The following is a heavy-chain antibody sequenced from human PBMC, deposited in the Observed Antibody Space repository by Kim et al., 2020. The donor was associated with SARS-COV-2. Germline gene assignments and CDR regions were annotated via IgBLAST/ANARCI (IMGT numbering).Heavy chain of an antibody. CDR3: AAVLQIAAAGTWFDY. D-gene: IGHD6-13*01. CDR1: GYTLTELS. V-gene: IGHV1-24*01. CDR2: FDLEDGET. Sequence: ASVTVSCKVSGYTLTELSMHWVRQAPGKGLEWMGGFDLEDGETIYAQKFQGRVTMTEDTSTDTAYMELNSLRSEDTAVYYCAAVLQIAAAGTWFDYWGQGALVTVSS. J-gene: IGHJ4*02.